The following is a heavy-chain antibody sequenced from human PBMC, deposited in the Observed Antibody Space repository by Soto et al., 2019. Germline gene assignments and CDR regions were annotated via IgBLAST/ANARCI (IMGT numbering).Heavy chain of an antibody. Sequence: GGSLRLSCAASGFTFSSYSMNWVRQAPGKGLEWVSSISSSSSYIYYADSVKGRFTISRDNAKNSLYLQMNSLRAEDTAVYYCAREPSLPYSSSWYWFDPWGQGTLVTVSS. D-gene: IGHD6-13*01. J-gene: IGHJ5*02. CDR2: ISSSSSYI. V-gene: IGHV3-21*01. CDR3: AREPSLPYSSSWYWFDP. CDR1: GFTFSSYS.